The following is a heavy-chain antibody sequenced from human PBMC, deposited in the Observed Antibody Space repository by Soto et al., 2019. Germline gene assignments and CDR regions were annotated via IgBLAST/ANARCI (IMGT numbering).Heavy chain of an antibody. Sequence: SVKVSCKASGGTFSSYAISWVRQAPGQGLEWMGGIIPIFGTANYAQKFQGRVTITADESTSTAYMELSSLRSEDTAVYYCARPRYCTNGVCPFDYWGQGTLVTVSS. CDR1: GGTFSSYA. D-gene: IGHD2-8*01. J-gene: IGHJ4*02. CDR3: ARPRYCTNGVCPFDY. V-gene: IGHV1-69*13. CDR2: IIPIFGTA.